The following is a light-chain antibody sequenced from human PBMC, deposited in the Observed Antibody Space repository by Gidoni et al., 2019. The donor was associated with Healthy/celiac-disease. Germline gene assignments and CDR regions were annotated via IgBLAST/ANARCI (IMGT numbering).Light chain of an antibody. Sequence: EIAVTQSPATLSVSRGERATLSCRASQSVSSNLAWYQQKPGQAPRLLIYGASTRATGIPARFRGSGSGTEFTLTISSLQSEDFAVYYCQQYNNWPRTFGQGTKVEIK. CDR1: QSVSSN. CDR3: QQYNNWPRT. V-gene: IGKV3-15*01. J-gene: IGKJ1*01. CDR2: GAS.